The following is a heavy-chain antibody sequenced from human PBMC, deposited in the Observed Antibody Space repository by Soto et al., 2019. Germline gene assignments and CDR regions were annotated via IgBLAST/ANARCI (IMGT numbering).Heavy chain of an antibody. J-gene: IGHJ6*03. CDR1: GYTFTSYD. V-gene: IGHV1-8*01. CDR2: MNPNSGNT. D-gene: IGHD4-17*01. CDR3: ARGLYGDYGYFYYYMDV. Sequence: ASVKVSCKASGYTFTSYDINWVRQATGQGLEWMGWMNPNSGNTGYAQKFQGRVTMTRNTSISTAYIELSSLRSEDTAVYYCARGLYGDYGYFYYYMDVWGKGTTVTVSS.